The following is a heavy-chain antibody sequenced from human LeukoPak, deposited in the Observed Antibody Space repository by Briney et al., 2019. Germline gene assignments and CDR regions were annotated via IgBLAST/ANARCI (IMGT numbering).Heavy chain of an antibody. CDR2: ISPSGNSN. J-gene: IGHJ4*02. D-gene: IGHD3-10*01. CDR3: ARDFLGESGAGGY. V-gene: IGHV3-21*01. CDR1: TFTFSSYT. Sequence: GGSLRLSCATSTFTFSSYTMNWVRQAPGKGLEWVSSISPSGNSNYHADSVKGRFTISRDNAETSLYMQMNSLSAEDTGVYYCARDFLGESGAGGYWGQGTLVTVSS.